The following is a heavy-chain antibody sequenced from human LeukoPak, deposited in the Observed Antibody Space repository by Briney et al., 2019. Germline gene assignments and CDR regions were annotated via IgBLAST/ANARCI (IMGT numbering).Heavy chain of an antibody. Sequence: GGSLRLSCAASGFTFSRYAMSWGRQAPGQGLEWVCGISNSGESPYYANSVEGRFTISRDNSKNTLYLEINSLRAEDTAVYYCAKKSRDGYNPFDYVGQGTLVTVSS. V-gene: IGHV3-23*01. CDR3: AKKSRDGYNPFDY. J-gene: IGHJ4*02. CDR2: ISNSGESP. CDR1: GFTFSRYA. D-gene: IGHD5-24*01.